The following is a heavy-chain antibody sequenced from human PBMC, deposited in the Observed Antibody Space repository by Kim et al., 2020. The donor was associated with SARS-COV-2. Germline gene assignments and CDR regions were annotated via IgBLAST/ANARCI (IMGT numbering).Heavy chain of an antibody. J-gene: IGHJ1*01. D-gene: IGHD3-16*02. CDR2: IYSTGSA. V-gene: IGHV4-4*07. Sequence: SETLSLTCIVSGGSVSTYYWHWIRQPAGKGLEWIGTIYSTGSANYNPSLKSRATMSINMSKNQFSLTLHSVTAADTAFYYCARDRGLTEFYRWGQGTLDTVSS. CDR1: GGSVSTYY. CDR3: ARDRGLTEFYR.